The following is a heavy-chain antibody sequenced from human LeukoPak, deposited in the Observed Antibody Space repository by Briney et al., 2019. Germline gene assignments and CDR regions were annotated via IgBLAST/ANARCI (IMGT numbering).Heavy chain of an antibody. CDR2: IYKSGAN. CDR1: GDSITSRHW. J-gene: IGHJ4*02. CDR3: AREYDEHGYVDY. V-gene: IGHV4-4*02. D-gene: IGHD1/OR15-1a*01. Sequence: PSGTLSLTCAVYGDSITSRHWWTWGRPPPGKGLEWIGQIYKSGANNYTPSLKRRVIMSGDKSKNQFSLKLTSVTAANTAVYYCAREYDEHGYVDYWGQGTPVSVSS.